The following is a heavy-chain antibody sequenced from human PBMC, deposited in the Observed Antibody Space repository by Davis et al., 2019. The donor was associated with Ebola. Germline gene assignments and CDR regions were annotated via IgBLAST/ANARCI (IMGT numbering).Heavy chain of an antibody. J-gene: IGHJ4*02. CDR2: ISGSGGST. CDR1: GFTFSSYA. D-gene: IGHD1-26*01. CDR3: VRSVQWGLDY. V-gene: IGHV3-23*01. Sequence: ESPKISCAASGFTFSSYAMSWVRPAPGKGLGWVSAISGSGGSTDYADSVKGRFTISRDNVKSTLFLQMNSLGGEDTAVYYCVRSVQWGLDYWGQGTLVTVFS.